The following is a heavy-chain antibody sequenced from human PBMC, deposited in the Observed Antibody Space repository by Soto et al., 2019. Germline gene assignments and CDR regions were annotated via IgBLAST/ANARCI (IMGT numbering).Heavy chain of an antibody. CDR1: GYTFTGYY. CDR2: INPNSGGT. D-gene: IGHD4-17*01. J-gene: IGHJ4*02. V-gene: IGHV1-2*04. Sequence: ASVKVSCKASGYTFTGYYMHWVRQAPGQGLEWMGWINPNSGGTNYAQKFQGWVTMTRDTSISTAYMELNSLKTEDTAVYYCTTRTYGGNPGLDYWGQGTLVTVSS. CDR3: TTRTYGGNPGLDY.